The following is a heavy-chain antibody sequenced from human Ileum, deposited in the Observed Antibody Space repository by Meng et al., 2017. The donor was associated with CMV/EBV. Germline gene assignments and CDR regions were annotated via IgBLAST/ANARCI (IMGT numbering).Heavy chain of an antibody. D-gene: IGHD2-21*01. Sequence: HVPLPGQSPGLVRPAQSPAPTCNVSGKSTRNGNYYWTRSRQRPATGQEWMGCLHMSANTYYSASVKNLLTIATVTTKTQFNLTHISLTTLSAAVYSVDARDPSSRDSFAIFDYWGQGTLVTVSS. CDR3: DARDPSSRDSFAIFDY. CDR1: GKSTRNGNYY. V-gene: IGHV4-31*08. J-gene: IGHJ4*02. CDR2: LHMSANT.